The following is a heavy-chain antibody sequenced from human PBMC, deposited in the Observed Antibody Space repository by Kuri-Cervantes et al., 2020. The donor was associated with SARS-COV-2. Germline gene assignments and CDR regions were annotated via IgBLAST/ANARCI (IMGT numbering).Heavy chain of an antibody. CDR3: ARDTGGTMIYYYYYYGMDV. V-gene: IGHV3-19*01. J-gene: IGHJ6*02. Sequence: GESLKISCAASGFTFSNSDMNWVRQAPGKGLEWVSGVSWNGSRTHYADSVKGRFIISRDNSRNFLYQQMNSLRPEDTAVYYCARDTGGTMIYYYYYYGMDVWGQGTTVTVSS. D-gene: IGHD2-8*02. CDR1: GFTFSNSD. CDR2: VSWNGSRT.